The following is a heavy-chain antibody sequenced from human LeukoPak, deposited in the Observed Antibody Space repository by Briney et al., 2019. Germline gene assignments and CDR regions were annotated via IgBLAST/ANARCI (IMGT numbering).Heavy chain of an antibody. CDR3: ARVRIAAAGTRSLYYYYYMDV. CDR1: GGSISSYY. Sequence: PSETLSLTCTVSGGSISSYYWSWIRQPAGKGLEWIGRIYTSGSTNYNPSLKSRVTMSVDTSKNQFSLKLSSVTAADTAVYYCARVRIAAAGTRSLYYYYYMDVWGKGTTVTVSS. V-gene: IGHV4-4*07. D-gene: IGHD6-13*01. CDR2: IYTSGST. J-gene: IGHJ6*03.